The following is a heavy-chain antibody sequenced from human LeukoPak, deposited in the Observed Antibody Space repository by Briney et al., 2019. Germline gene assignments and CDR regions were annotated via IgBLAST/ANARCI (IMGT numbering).Heavy chain of an antibody. V-gene: IGHV4-34*01. D-gene: IGHD5-24*01. Sequence: NPSETLSLTCAVYGGSFSGYYWSWIRQPPGKGLEWIGEINHSGSTNYNPSLKSRVTISVDTSKNQFSLKLNSVTAADTAVYYCARGARDGYNSDYWGQGTLVTVSS. CDR2: INHSGST. CDR1: GGSFSGYY. J-gene: IGHJ4*02. CDR3: ARGARDGYNSDY.